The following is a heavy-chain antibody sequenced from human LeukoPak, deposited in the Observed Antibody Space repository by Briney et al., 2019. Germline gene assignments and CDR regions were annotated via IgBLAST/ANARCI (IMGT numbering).Heavy chain of an antibody. J-gene: IGHJ6*02. V-gene: IGHV4-31*03. CDR3: ASSEATTTPPPYGMDV. D-gene: IGHD1-1*01. CDR1: GGSISSGGYY. Sequence: SETLSLTCTVSGGSISSGGYYWSWIRQYPGKGLEWIGYIYYSGGTFYNPSLKSRVTISLDTSKNQVSLKLSSVTAADTAVYYCASSEATTTPPPYGMDVWGQGTTVTVSS. CDR2: IYYSGGT.